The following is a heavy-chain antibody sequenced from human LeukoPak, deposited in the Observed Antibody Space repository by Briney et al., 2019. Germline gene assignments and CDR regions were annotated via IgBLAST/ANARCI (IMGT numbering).Heavy chain of an antibody. CDR3: AREGYYGDSAFDY. J-gene: IGHJ4*02. CDR2: IYYSGST. CDR1: GGSISSSSYY. V-gene: IGHV4-39*07. D-gene: IGHD4-17*01. Sequence: SETLSLTCTVSGGSISSSSYYWGWLRQPPGTGLEWIGSIYYSGSTYYNPSLKSRVTISVDTSKNQFSLKLSSVTAADTAVYYCAREGYYGDSAFDYWGQGTLVTVSS.